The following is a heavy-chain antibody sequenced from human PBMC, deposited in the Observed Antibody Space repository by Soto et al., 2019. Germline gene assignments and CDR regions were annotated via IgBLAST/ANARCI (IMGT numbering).Heavy chain of an antibody. CDR3: ARGPGTFIVATIPSWCDP. CDR1: GGYFSGYY. CDR2: INHSGST. D-gene: IGHD5-12*01. V-gene: IGHV4-34*01. J-gene: IGHJ5*02. Sequence: QVQLQQWGAGLLKPSETLSLTCAVYGGYFSGYYWSWIRQPPGKGLEWIGEINHSGSTNYNPSLGSRLTILVDTSKNQFSLKLSSVTAAETAVYYCARGPGTFIVATIPSWCDPWGQGTLVTVSA.